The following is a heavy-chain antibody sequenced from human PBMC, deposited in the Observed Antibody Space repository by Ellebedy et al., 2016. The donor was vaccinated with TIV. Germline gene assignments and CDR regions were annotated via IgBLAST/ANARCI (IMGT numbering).Heavy chain of an antibody. V-gene: IGHV6-1*01. Sequence: LRLXXAISGDSVSSNSAAWNWVRQSPSRGLEWLGRTYYRSTWYYDYAVSVKSRININPDTSQNQFSLQLNSVTPEDTAVYYCARGIAVAGKGSFDSWGQGALVTVSS. CDR3: ARGIAVAGKGSFDS. CDR2: TYYRSTWYY. J-gene: IGHJ4*02. D-gene: IGHD6-19*01. CDR1: GDSVSSNSAA.